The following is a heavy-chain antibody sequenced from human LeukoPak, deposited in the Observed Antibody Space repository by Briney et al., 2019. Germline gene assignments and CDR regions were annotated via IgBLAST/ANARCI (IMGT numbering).Heavy chain of an antibody. CDR2: INPNSGGT. D-gene: IGHD3-9*01. Sequence: ASVKVSCKASGYTFTGYYMHWVRQAPGQGLEWMGWINPNSGGTNYVQKFQGRVTMTRDTSISTAYMELSRLRSDDTAVYYCATYVLRYFDWLSSWGQGTLVTVSS. CDR1: GYTFTGYY. V-gene: IGHV1-2*02. CDR3: ATYVLRYFDWLSS. J-gene: IGHJ5*02.